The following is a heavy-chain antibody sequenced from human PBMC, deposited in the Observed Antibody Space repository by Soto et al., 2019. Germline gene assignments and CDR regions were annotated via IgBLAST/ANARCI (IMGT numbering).Heavy chain of an antibody. Sequence: VQLLESGGALVQPGASLRLSCVGSGFKFSSSAMSWVRQAPGKGLEWVAAISGAATKTKYSDSVKGRFTISRDNSKDTLYRHLSSLSANDTAVYYCAQGRGDARPRFYYFYGMDVWGLGTTVTFSS. D-gene: IGHD3-10*01. CDR1: GFKFSSSA. CDR2: ISGAATKT. V-gene: IGHV3-23*01. J-gene: IGHJ6*02. CDR3: AQGRGDARPRFYYFYGMDV.